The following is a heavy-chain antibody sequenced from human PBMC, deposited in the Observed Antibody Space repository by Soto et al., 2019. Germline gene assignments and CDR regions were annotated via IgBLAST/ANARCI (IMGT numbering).Heavy chain of an antibody. J-gene: IGHJ4*02. CDR3: ARERYYYGSGDY. D-gene: IGHD3-10*01. CDR2: IKEDGSEK. V-gene: IGHV3-7*01. Sequence: HPGGSLSLSCAASGFTFSSYWMSWVRQAPGKGLEWVANIKEDGSEKNYVDSVKGQFTISRDNAKNSLYLQMNSLRAEDTAVYDCARERYYYGSGDYWGQGTLVTVSS. CDR1: GFTFSSYW.